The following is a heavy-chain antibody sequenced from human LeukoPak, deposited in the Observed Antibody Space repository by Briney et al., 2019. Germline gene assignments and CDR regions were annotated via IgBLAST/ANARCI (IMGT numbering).Heavy chain of an antibody. D-gene: IGHD3-9*01. V-gene: IGHV3-23*01. J-gene: IGHJ3*02. CDR3: ASPYRNYDILTGYSRDAFDI. CDR1: GFTFSSYA. CDR2: ISGSGGST. Sequence: PGGSLRLSCAASGFTFSSYAMSWVRQAPGKGLEWVSAISGSGGSTYYADSVKGRFTISRDNSKNTLYLQMNSLRAEDTAVYYCASPYRNYDILTGYSRDAFDIWGQGTMVTVSS.